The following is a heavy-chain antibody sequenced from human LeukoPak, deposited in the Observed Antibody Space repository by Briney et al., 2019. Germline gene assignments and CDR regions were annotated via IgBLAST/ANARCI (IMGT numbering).Heavy chain of an antibody. D-gene: IGHD6-6*01. J-gene: IGHJ4*02. Sequence: GASVKVSCKVSGYTLTELSMHWVRHAPGKGLEWMGGFDPEDGETIYAQKFQGRVTMTEDTSTDTAYMELSSLRSEDTAVYYCATDQGSSSSNFDYWGQGTLVTVSS. CDR1: GYTLTELS. CDR2: FDPEDGET. CDR3: ATDQGSSSSNFDY. V-gene: IGHV1-24*01.